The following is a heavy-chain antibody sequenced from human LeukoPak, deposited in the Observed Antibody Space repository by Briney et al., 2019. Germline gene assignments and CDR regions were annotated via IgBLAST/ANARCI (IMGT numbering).Heavy chain of an antibody. V-gene: IGHV5-51*01. J-gene: IGHJ5*02. CDR2: VYPSGSDT. CDR1: SHNFANYW. CDR3: ARREYSSVWFDP. Sequence: GESLKISCKASSHNFANYWIGWVRQKPGKGQEWLGIVYPSGSDTVYSPSFSGQVTISVDESTSTAYLQWNTLRASDTAIYYCARREYSSVWFDPWGQGTLVTVSS. D-gene: IGHD6-19*01.